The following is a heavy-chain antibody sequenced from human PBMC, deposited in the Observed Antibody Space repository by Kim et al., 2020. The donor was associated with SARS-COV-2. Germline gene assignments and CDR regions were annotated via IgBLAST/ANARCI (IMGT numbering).Heavy chain of an antibody. V-gene: IGHV1-69*02. Sequence: AQKFQGRVTITADKSTSTAYMGLSSLRSEDTAVYYCATWYSRGSYYGMDVWGQGTTVTVSS. J-gene: IGHJ6*02. D-gene: IGHD6-19*01. CDR3: ATWYSRGSYYGMDV.